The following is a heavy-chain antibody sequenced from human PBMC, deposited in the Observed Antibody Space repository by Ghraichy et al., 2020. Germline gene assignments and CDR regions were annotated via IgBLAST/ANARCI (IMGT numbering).Heavy chain of an antibody. Sequence: GGSLRLSCAASGFTFSSYWMTWVRQAAGKGLEWVANIKQDGSEKYYVDFVKGRFTISRDNAKNSLYLQMNSLRAEDTAVYYCAGYGFDYYYYYVMDVWGQGTTVTVSS. J-gene: IGHJ6*02. V-gene: IGHV3-7*01. CDR3: AGYGFDYYYYYVMDV. CDR1: GFTFSSYW. D-gene: IGHD5-18*01. CDR2: IKQDGSEK.